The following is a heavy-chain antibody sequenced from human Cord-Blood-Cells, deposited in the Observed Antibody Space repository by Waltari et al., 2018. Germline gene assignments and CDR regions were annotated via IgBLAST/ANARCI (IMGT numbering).Heavy chain of an antibody. CDR3: ARDHGLFGVVIIPFDY. Sequence: EVQLVESGGGLVKPGGSLRLSCEASGFTFSISSVNWVRQAPGKGLEWVSSISSSSYIYYADSEKGRFTISRDNAKNSLYLQMNSLRAEDTAVYYCARDHGLFGVVIIPFDYWGQGTLVTVSS. D-gene: IGHD3-3*01. CDR2: ISSSSYI. CDR1: GFTFSISS. J-gene: IGHJ4*02. V-gene: IGHV3-21*01.